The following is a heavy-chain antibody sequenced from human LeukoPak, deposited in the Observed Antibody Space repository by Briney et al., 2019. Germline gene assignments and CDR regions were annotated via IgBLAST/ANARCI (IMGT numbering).Heavy chain of an antibody. CDR1: GGSISSSSYY. Sequence: TPSETLSLTCTVSGGSISSSSYYWGWIRQPPGKGLEWIGSMYYSGSTYYNPSLKSRVTISVDTSKNQFSLKLSSVTAADTAVYYCARHELGVVGLLVDNWFDPWGQGTLVTVSS. D-gene: IGHD2-8*02. CDR2: MYYSGST. V-gene: IGHV4-39*01. CDR3: ARHELGVVGLLVDNWFDP. J-gene: IGHJ5*02.